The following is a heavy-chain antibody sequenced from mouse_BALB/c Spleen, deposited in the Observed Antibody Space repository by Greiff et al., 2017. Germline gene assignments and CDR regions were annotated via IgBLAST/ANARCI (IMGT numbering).Heavy chain of an antibody. CDR3: ARDDYDGYWFAY. CDR2: ISSGGSYT. D-gene: IGHD2-3*01. J-gene: IGHJ3*01. Sequence: EVQVVESGGGLVKPGGSLKLSCAASGFTFSSYAMSWVRQSPEKRLEWVAEISSGGSYTYYPDTVTGRFTISRDNAKNTLYLEMSSLRSEDTAMYYCARDDYDGYWFAYWGQGTLVTVSA. V-gene: IGHV5-9-4*01. CDR1: GFTFSSYA.